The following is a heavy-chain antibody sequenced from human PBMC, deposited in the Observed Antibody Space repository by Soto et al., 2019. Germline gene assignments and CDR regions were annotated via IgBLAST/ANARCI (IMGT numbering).Heavy chain of an antibody. J-gene: IGHJ4*02. CDR3: ARLPRDCSGGSCYPWYCDY. CDR2: IYYSGST. D-gene: IGHD2-15*01. Sequence: QLQLQESGPGLVKPSETLSLTCTVSGGSISSSSYYWGWIRQPPGKGLEWIGSIYYSGSTYYNPSLKSRVTISVDTSKNQFSLKLSSVTAADTAVYYCARLPRDCSGGSCYPWYCDYWGQGTLVTVSS. V-gene: IGHV4-39*01. CDR1: GGSISSSSYY.